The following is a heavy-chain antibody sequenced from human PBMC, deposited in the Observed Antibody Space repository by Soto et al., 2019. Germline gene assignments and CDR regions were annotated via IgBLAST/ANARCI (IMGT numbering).Heavy chain of an antibody. CDR3: AGVVWFRGMDG. CDR1: GDSVSSSSAA. D-gene: IGHD3-16*01. Sequence: PSQTLSLTCDISGDSVSSSSAAWNWIRQSPSRGLEWLGRTYYRSKWIHEYTVSMESRITINPDTSKNQFSLHIYSVTPEDTAVYYCAGVVWFRGMDGWGQETPFTVSS. CDR2: TYYRSKWIH. J-gene: IGHJ6*02. V-gene: IGHV6-1*01.